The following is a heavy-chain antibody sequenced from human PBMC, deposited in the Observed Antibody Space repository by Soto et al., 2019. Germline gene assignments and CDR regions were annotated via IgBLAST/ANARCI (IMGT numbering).Heavy chain of an antibody. Sequence: LRLSCAASGFTFSSYSMNWVRQAPGKGLEWVSSISSSSSYIYYADSVKGRFTISRDNAKNSLYLQMNSLRAEDTAVYYCARDHKKRWFGESRHWYGMDVWGQGTTVTVSS. CDR3: ARDHKKRWFGESRHWYGMDV. CDR1: GFTFSSYS. V-gene: IGHV3-21*01. CDR2: ISSSSSYI. D-gene: IGHD3-10*01. J-gene: IGHJ6*02.